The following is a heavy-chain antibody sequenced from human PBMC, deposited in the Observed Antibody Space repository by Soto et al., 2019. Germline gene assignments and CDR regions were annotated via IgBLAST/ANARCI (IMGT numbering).Heavy chain of an antibody. CDR2: IYYSGST. V-gene: IGHV4-59*08. J-gene: IGHJ4*02. D-gene: IGHD3-10*01. CDR3: ARHNYGSGSTYFDY. Sequence: PSETLSLTCAVYGGSFSGYYWSWIRQPPGKGLEWIGYIYYSGSTNYNPSLKSRVTISVDTSKNQFSLKLNSMTAADTAVYYCARHNYGSGSTYFDYWGQGTLVTVYS. CDR1: GGSFSGYY.